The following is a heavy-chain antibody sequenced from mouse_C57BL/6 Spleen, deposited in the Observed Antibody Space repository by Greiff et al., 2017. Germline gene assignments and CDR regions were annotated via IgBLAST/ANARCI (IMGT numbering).Heavy chain of an antibody. CDR3: ARWREDCAMDY. CDR1: GYTFTSYW. Sequence: QVQLQQPGAELVKPGASVKLSCKASGYTFTSYWMHWVKQRPGRGLEWIGRFDPNSGGTKYNEKFKSKATMTVDKPSSTAYMQLRSLTSEDSAVYYCARWREDCAMDYWGQGTSVTVSS. V-gene: IGHV1-72*01. J-gene: IGHJ4*01. CDR2: FDPNSGGT.